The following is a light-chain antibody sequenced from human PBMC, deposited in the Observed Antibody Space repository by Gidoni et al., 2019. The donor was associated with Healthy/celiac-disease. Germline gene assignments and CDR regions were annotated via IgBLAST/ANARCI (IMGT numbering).Light chain of an antibody. J-gene: IGKJ4*01. Sequence: DIVMTQSPAPLAVSLGERTTINCKSSQSVLYSSNNKNYLAWYQQTPGQPPKLLIYWASTRESGVPDRFSGSGSGTDFTLTISSLQAEDVAVYYCQQYYSTPLTFGGGTKVEIK. V-gene: IGKV4-1*01. CDR3: QQYYSTPLT. CDR1: QSVLYSSNNKNY. CDR2: WAS.